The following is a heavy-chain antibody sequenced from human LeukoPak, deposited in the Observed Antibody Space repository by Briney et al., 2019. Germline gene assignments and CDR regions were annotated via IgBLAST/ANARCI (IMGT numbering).Heavy chain of an antibody. Sequence: GASVKVSCKASGYTFTSYYMHWVRQAPGQGLEWMGIINPSGGSTSYAQKFQGRVTMTRDTSTSTVYMELSSLRSEDTAVYYCARDTPEEGDYYYYYGMDVWGQGTTVTVSS. CDR1: GYTFTSYY. CDR2: INPSGGST. CDR3: ARDTPEEGDYYYYYGMDV. D-gene: IGHD2-21*02. J-gene: IGHJ6*02. V-gene: IGHV1-46*01.